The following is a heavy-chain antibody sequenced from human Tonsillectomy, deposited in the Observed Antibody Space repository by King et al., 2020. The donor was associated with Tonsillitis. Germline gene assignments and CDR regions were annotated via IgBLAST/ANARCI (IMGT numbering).Heavy chain of an antibody. Sequence: VQLVESGGGLVQPGGSLRLSCAASGFTFSSYWMHWVRHAPGKGLVWVSRINSDGSSTSYADSVKGRFTISRDNAKNTLYLQMNSLRAEDTAVYYCARMDYYFPAEYFQHWGQGTLVTVSS. J-gene: IGHJ1*01. CDR1: GFTFSSYW. CDR3: ARMDYYFPAEYFQH. CDR2: INSDGSST. D-gene: IGHD3-10*01. V-gene: IGHV3-74*01.